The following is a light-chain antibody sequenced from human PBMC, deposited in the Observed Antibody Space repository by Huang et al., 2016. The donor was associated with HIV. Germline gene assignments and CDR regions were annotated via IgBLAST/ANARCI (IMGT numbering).Light chain of an antibody. J-gene: IGKJ3*01. V-gene: IGKV3-20*01. CDR3: QQYERPPDT. CDR2: GAS. CDR1: QSVGIY. Sequence: EIVLTQSPGTLSLSPGERATLSCRASQSVGIYLAWYQQKPGQAPRLLIYGASTRDTGSPDRCRGGGSGTDFTLSISRLEPEDFAVYYCQQYERPPDTFGPGTKVNIK.